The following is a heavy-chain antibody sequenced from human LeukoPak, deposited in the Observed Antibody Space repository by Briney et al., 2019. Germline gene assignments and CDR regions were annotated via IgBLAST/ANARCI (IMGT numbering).Heavy chain of an antibody. V-gene: IGHV4-4*07. CDR3: ARDHCDDAACYPFDR. D-gene: IGHD2-21*01. Sequence: SETLSLTCNVSGVSFNYYYWSWIRQPARKGLEWIGRVYLGGSTNYNPSLKSRVMMSLDKANNQFSLRLSSVTAADTATYYCARDHCDDAACYPFDRWGQGTLVTVSS. CDR1: GVSFNYYY. CDR2: VYLGGST. J-gene: IGHJ4*02.